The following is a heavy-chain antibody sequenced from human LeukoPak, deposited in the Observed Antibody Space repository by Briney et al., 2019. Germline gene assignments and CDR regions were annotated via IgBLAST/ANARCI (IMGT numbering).Heavy chain of an antibody. CDR3: ARTPLTSYAFDI. CDR2: INHSGST. V-gene: IGHV4-34*01. CDR1: GGSFSGYY. D-gene: IGHD2-21*02. J-gene: IGHJ3*02. Sequence: SETLSLTCAVYGGSFSGYYWSWIRQPPGKGLEWIGEINHSGSTYYNPSLKSRVTISVDTTKNQFSLKLSSVTAADTAVYYCARTPLTSYAFDIWGQGTMVTVSS.